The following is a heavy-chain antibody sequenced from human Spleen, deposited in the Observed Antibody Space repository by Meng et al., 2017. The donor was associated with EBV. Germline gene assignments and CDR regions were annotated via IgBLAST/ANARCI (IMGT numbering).Heavy chain of an antibody. CDR1: GVSISSGGSS. V-gene: IGHV4-30-2*01. CDR3: AGGPTAMVTYFDY. D-gene: IGHD5-18*01. CDR2: MHHSGST. J-gene: IGHJ4*02. Sequence: LKRQESGSGLVMPLPNLSLPCAVSGVSISSGGSSWGWIRQPPGKGLEWIGYMHHSGSTYNNPYLKSRVTISVDRSKNQFSLKLSSVTAADTAVYYCAGGPTAMVTYFDYWGQGTLVTVSS.